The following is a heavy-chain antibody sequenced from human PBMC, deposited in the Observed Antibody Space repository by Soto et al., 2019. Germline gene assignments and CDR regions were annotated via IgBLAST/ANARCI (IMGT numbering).Heavy chain of an antibody. V-gene: IGHV3-23*01. CDR3: VKGGWLDY. D-gene: IGHD2-15*01. Sequence: EVPLLQSGGGLLQPGGSLRLSCAASGFTFSTFEMSWVRQAPGKGLDWVSFISASGDTTHYADSVKGRFTTSRDNSKNTLFLQMNSLRAEDTAVYYCVKGGWLDYWGQGALVTVSS. J-gene: IGHJ4*02. CDR1: GFTFSTFE. CDR2: ISASGDTT.